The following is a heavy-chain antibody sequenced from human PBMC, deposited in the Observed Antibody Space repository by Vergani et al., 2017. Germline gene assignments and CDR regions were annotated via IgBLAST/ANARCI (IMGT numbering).Heavy chain of an antibody. Sequence: QVQLQQWGAGLLKPSETLSLTCTVSGGSISSYYWSWIRQPPGKGLEWIGYIYYSGSTNYNPSLKSRVTISVDTSKNQFSLKLSSVTAADTAVYYCAREIVVVPAAIDWFDPWGQGTLVTVSS. CDR3: AREIVVVPAAIDWFDP. J-gene: IGHJ5*02. V-gene: IGHV4-59*01. D-gene: IGHD2-2*01. CDR1: GGSISSYY. CDR2: IYYSGST.